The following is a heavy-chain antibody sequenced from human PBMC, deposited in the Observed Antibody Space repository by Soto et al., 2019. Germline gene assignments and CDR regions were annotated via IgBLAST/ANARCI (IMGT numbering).Heavy chain of an antibody. CDR2: IIPIFGTA. J-gene: IGHJ3*02. CDR1: GGTFSSYA. Sequence: QVQLVQSGAEVKKPGSSVKVSCKASGGTFSSYAISWVRQAPGQGLEWMGGIIPIFGTANYAQKFQGRFTITADESTSTAYMELSSLRSEATAVYYGARDGVGATTRLDAFDIWGQGTMVTVSS. CDR3: ARDGVGATTRLDAFDI. V-gene: IGHV1-69*01. D-gene: IGHD1-26*01.